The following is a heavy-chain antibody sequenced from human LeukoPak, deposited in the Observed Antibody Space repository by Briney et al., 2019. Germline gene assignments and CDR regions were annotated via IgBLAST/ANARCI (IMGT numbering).Heavy chain of an antibody. V-gene: IGHV3-23*01. CDR1: GFTFSSYA. Sequence: GGSLRLSCAASGFTFSSYAMAWVRQAPGKGLEWVSFISGSGGRTYYADSVKGRFTISRDNSKNTLYLQMNSLRAEDPAVYYCAKGGSGSYYDYYFDYWGQGTLVTVSS. D-gene: IGHD3-10*01. CDR2: ISGSGGRT. J-gene: IGHJ4*02. CDR3: AKGGSGSYYDYYFDY.